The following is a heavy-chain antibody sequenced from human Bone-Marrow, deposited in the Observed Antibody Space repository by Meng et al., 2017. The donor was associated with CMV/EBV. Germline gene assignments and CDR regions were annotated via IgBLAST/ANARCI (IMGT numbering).Heavy chain of an antibody. J-gene: IGHJ4*02. V-gene: IGHV5-51*01. D-gene: IGHD5-24*01. CDR2: IHPGDSDT. CDR3: ARTTDGYNFLDNFDY. CDR1: GYSFASHW. Sequence: GESLKISCKASGYSFASHWIGWVRQMPGKGLEWMGIIHPGDSDTRYRPPFQGQVTITADKSITTAYLQWSSLKASDTAMYYCARTTDGYNFLDNFDYWGQGTLVTVSS.